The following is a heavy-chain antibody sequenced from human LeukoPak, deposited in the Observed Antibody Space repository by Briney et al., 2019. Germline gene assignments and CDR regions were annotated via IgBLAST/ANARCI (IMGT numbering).Heavy chain of an antibody. CDR2: IRYDGSNK. CDR1: GFTFSSYG. J-gene: IGHJ4*02. CDR3: AKDRDTAGQRWLHPLDY. D-gene: IGHD5-24*01. Sequence: PGGSLRLSCAASGFTFSSYGMHWVRQAPGKGLEWVAFIRYDGSNKYYADYVKGRFNISRDNSTNRLYLQMNSLRAEDTAVYYCAKDRDTAGQRWLHPLDYWGQGTLVTVSS. V-gene: IGHV3-30*02.